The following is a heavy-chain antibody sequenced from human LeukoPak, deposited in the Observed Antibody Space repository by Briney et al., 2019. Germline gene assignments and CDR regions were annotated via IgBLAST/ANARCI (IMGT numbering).Heavy chain of an antibody. V-gene: IGHV5-51*01. Sequence: GESLKISCKGSGYSFTSYWIGWVRQMPGKGLEWMGIIYPGGSDTRYIPSFQGQVTIPADTSISTAYLQWSSLMASDTAMYYCARQGSFDFWSGYSTEGLYYFDYWGQGTLVTVSS. CDR2: IYPGGSDT. J-gene: IGHJ4*02. CDR3: ARQGSFDFWSGYSTEGLYYFDY. D-gene: IGHD3-3*01. CDR1: GYSFTSYW.